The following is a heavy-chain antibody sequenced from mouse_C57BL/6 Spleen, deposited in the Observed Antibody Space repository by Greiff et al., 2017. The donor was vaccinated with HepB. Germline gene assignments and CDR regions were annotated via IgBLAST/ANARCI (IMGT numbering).Heavy chain of an antibody. V-gene: IGHV5-4*01. D-gene: IGHD2-5*01. CDR2: ISDGGSYT. J-gene: IGHJ3*01. CDR1: GFTFSSYA. Sequence: DVKLVESGGGLVKPGASLKLSCAASGFTFSSYAMSWVRQTPEKRLEWVATISDGGSYTYYPDNVKGRFTISRDNAKNNLYMQLSHLKSEDTAMYYCARDEDDYSTYPFAYWGQGTLVTVSA. CDR3: ARDEDDYSTYPFAY.